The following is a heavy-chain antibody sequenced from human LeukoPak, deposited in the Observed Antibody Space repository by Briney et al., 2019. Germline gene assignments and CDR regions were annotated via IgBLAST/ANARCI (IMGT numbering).Heavy chain of an antibody. CDR3: ARGLGYCSSTSCPYYYGMDV. V-gene: IGHV4-59*01. CDR1: GGSISSYY. J-gene: IGHJ6*02. Sequence: SETLSLTCTVSGGSISSYYWSWIRQPPGKGLEWIGYIYYSGSTNYNPSLKSRVTISVDTSKNQFSLKLSSVTAADTAVYYCARGLGYCSSTSCPYYYGMDVWGQGTTVTVSS. D-gene: IGHD2-2*01. CDR2: IYYSGST.